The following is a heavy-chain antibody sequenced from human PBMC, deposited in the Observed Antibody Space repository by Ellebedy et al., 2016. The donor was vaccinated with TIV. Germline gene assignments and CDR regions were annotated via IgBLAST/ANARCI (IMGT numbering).Heavy chain of an antibody. CDR2: AGAAGDT. Sequence: PGGSLRLSCAASGFTFSRHWMTWVRQAPGRGLEWVSAAGAAGDTYYPDSVRGRFTISRESAKNSFYLQMNSLTAGDTAVYYCARGGPGGDNRFFGLWGRGTRVTVSS. CDR1: GFTFSRHW. D-gene: IGHD3-10*01. CDR3: ARGGPGGDNRFFGL. V-gene: IGHV3-13*01. J-gene: IGHJ2*01.